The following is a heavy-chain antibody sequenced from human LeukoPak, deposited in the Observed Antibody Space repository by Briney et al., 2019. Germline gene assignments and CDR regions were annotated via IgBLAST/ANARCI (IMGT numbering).Heavy chain of an antibody. J-gene: IGHJ4*02. V-gene: IGHV1-8*01. CDR3: ARECSGWYGGWYYFDY. CDR1: GYTFTSYD. Sequence: ASVKVSCKASGYTFTSYDINWVRQATGQGLEWMGWMNPNSGNTGYAQKFQGRVTMTRNTSISTAYMELSSLRSEDTSVYYCARECSGWYGGWYYFDYWGQGTLVTVSS. D-gene: IGHD6-19*01. CDR2: MNPNSGNT.